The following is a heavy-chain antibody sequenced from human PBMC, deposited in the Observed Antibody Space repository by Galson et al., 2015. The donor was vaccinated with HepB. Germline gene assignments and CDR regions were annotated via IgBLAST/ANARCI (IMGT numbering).Heavy chain of an antibody. J-gene: IGHJ4*02. CDR2: IPDDGSNK. D-gene: IGHD6-19*01. V-gene: IGHV3-30*02. CDR1: GFTFSNYW. CDR3: AKDLTYSSAWYGGFHY. Sequence: SLRLSCAASGFTFSNYWMSWVRQAPGKGLEWMSFIPDDGSNKYYADSVKGRFIISRDNSKNTLYLQMNSLRAEDTAVYYCAKDLTYSSAWYGGFHYWGQGTLVTVSS.